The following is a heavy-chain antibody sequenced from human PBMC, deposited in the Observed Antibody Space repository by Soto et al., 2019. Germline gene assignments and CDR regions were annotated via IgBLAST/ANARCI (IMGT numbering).Heavy chain of an antibody. V-gene: IGHV1-18*04. D-gene: IGHD3-22*01. CDR3: ARDTYYYDSSGYPRDYYYYYGMDV. J-gene: IGHJ6*02. CDR2: ISAYNGNT. CDR1: GYTFTSYG. Sequence: WASVKVSCKASGYTFTSYGISWVRQAPGQGLEWMGWISAYNGNTNYAQKLQGRVTMTTDTSTSTAYMELRSLRSDDTAVYYCARDTYYYDSSGYPRDYYYYYGMDVWGQGTTVTVSS.